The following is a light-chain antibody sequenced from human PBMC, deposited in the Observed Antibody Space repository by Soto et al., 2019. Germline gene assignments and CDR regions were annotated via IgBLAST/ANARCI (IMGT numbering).Light chain of an antibody. J-gene: IGKJ2*01. V-gene: IGKV1-39*01. Sequence: DIQMTQSPSSLSASVGDRVTITCRTSQSISSYLNWYQQKPGQAPKLLVYAASSLQSGVPSRFSGSASVTDFTLTIRSVQPEDFATYYGQQSYSTPYTFGQGTKLEI. CDR2: AAS. CDR1: QSISSY. CDR3: QQSYSTPYT.